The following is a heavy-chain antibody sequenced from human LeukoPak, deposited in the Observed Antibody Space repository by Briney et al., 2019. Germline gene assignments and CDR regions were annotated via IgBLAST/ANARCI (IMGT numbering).Heavy chain of an antibody. CDR2: IYSGGST. CDR3: ARETKPRGSFDY. CDR1: GFTVSSNY. Sequence: GGSLRLSCAASGFTVSSNYMSWVRQAPGKGLEWVSVIYSGGSTYYADSVKGRFAISRDNSKNTLYLQMNSLRAEDTAVYYCARETKPRGSFDYWGQGTLVTVSS. J-gene: IGHJ4*02. V-gene: IGHV3-53*01. D-gene: IGHD1-26*01.